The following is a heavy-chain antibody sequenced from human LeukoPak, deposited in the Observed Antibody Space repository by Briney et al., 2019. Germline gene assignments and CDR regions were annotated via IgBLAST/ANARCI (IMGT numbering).Heavy chain of an antibody. CDR3: ARGPTVQEDLDY. J-gene: IGHJ4*02. CDR1: GITVSSND. Sequence: GSLRLSCAASGITVSSNDMSWVRQAPGKGLEWVSVIYSGGSTYYADSVKGRFTISRDVSKNTLYLQMNSLRAEDTAVYYCARGPTVQEDLDYWGQGTLVTVSS. CDR2: IYSGGST. V-gene: IGHV3-66*01.